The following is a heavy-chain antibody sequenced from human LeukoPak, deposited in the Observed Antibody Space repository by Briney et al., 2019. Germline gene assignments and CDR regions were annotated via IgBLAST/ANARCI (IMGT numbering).Heavy chain of an antibody. CDR2: IWYDGSNK. Sequence: GGSLRLSCAASGFTFSSYGKHWVRQAPGKGLEWVAVIWYDGSNKYYADSVKGRFTISRDNSKNTLYLQMNSLRAEDTAVYYCAKDRGPYGDYVPWFDPWGQGTLVTVSS. CDR3: AKDRGPYGDYVPWFDP. J-gene: IGHJ5*02. D-gene: IGHD4-17*01. CDR1: GFTFSSYG. V-gene: IGHV3-33*06.